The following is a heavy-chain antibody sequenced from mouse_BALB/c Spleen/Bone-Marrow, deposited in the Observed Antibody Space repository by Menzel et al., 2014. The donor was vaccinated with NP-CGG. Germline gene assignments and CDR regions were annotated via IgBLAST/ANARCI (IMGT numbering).Heavy chain of an antibody. CDR1: GFSLTGYG. J-gene: IGHJ4*01. D-gene: IGHD2-4*01. V-gene: IGHV2-6-7*01. Sequence: VQLQQSGPGLVAPSQRLSIPCTVSGFSLTGYGVSWVRQPPGKGLEWLGMIWGDGSTDYNSALKSRLSISKDNSKSQVFLKMNSLQTDDTARYYCARDSFLITRALDYWGQGTSVTVSS. CDR3: ARDSFLITRALDY. CDR2: IWGDGST.